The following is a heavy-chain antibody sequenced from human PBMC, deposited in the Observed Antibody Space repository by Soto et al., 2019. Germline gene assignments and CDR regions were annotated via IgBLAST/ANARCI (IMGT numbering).Heavy chain of an antibody. CDR3: AKSRSVEDGFDI. J-gene: IGHJ3*02. CDR1: GFPFNNYA. V-gene: IGHV3-23*01. Sequence: GGSLRLSCAASGFPFNNYAMSWVRQAPGKGLEWVSAIRGTDESTYYAQSVKGRFTISRDNSKNTLSLQMNSLRAEDTAVYCCAKSRSVEDGFDIWGQGTMVTVSS. CDR2: IRGTDEST.